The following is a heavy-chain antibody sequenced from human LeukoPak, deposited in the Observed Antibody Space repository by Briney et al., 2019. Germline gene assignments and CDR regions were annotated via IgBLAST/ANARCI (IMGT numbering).Heavy chain of an antibody. CDR1: GGSISSSSYY. CDR3: AREVIAVAIRGVDY. CDR2: IYYSGST. V-gene: IGHV4-39*07. J-gene: IGHJ4*02. Sequence: WETLSLTCTVSGGSISSSSYYWGWIRQPPGKGLEWIGSIYYSGSTYYNPSLKSRVTISVDTSKNQFSLKLSSVTAADTAVYYCAREVIAVAIRGVDYWGQGTLVTVSS. D-gene: IGHD6-19*01.